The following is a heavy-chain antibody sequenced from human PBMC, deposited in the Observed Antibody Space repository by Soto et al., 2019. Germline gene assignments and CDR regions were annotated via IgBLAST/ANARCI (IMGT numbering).Heavy chain of an antibody. CDR1: GYTFTTYA. V-gene: IGHV1-3*01. CDR3: ARPPLSGFGKYAMDV. Sequence: GASVKVSCKASGYTFTTYAMHWVRQAPGQRLEWMGWINVGNGNVKYSQKFQDRVTITRDTSASTVYMELSSLKASDTAMYYCARPPLSGFGKYAMDVWGQGTTVTVSS. J-gene: IGHJ6*02. CDR2: INVGNGNV. D-gene: IGHD3-10*01.